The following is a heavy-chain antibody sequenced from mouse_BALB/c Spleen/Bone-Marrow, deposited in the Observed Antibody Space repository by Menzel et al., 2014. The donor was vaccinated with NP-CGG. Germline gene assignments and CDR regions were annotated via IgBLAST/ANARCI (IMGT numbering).Heavy chain of an antibody. V-gene: IGHV5-9-3*01. CDR3: ARQRDGNYRELDY. Sequence: EVHLVESGGGLVKPGGSLKLSCAASGFSFSSYAISWVRQTPEKRLEWVATISSGGSYTYYPASVKGRFTISRDNAKNTLYLQMSGLRSEDTAMYYCARQRDGNYRELDYWGQGTLVTVSA. CDR2: ISSGGSYT. J-gene: IGHJ3*01. D-gene: IGHD2-1*01. CDR1: GFSFSSYA.